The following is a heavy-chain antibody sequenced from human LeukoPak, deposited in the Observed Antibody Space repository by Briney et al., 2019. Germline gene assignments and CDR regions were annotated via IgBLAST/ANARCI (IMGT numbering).Heavy chain of an antibody. J-gene: IGHJ1*01. Sequence: SETLSLTCSVSGYSISSGYYWGWIRQPPGKGLEWIGSIHHSGSTYYNPSLKSRVTISVDTSKNQFSLKLSSVTAADTAVYYCARVLYGSGSSYFQHWGQGTLVTVSS. D-gene: IGHD3-10*01. CDR2: IHHSGST. V-gene: IGHV4-38-2*02. CDR1: GYSISSGYY. CDR3: ARVLYGSGSSYFQH.